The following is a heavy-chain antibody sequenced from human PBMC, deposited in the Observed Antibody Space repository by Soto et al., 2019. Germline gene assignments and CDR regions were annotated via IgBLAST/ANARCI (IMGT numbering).Heavy chain of an antibody. J-gene: IGHJ4*02. V-gene: IGHV3-30-3*01. CDR2: ISYDGSNK. Sequence: GGSLRLSCAASGFTFSSYAMHWVRQAPGKGLEWVAVISYDGSNKYYADSVKGRFTISRDNSKNTLYLQMNSLRAEDTAVYYCASRSSPEVDYWGQGTLVTVSS. CDR1: GFTFSSYA. CDR3: ASRSSPEVDY.